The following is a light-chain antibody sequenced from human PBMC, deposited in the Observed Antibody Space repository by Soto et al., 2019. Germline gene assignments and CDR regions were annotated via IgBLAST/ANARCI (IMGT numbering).Light chain of an antibody. J-gene: IGKJ1*01. CDR1: QTVFSR. CDR3: HQRRSWPRT. Sequence: EIVLTQSPATLSSSPGERATLSCRASQTVFSRLAWYQHKPGQAPRLLIYDSSNRATGIPARLSGSGSGTDFTLTIDSLEPEDFAVYYCHQRRSWPRTFGQGTKV. V-gene: IGKV3-11*01. CDR2: DSS.